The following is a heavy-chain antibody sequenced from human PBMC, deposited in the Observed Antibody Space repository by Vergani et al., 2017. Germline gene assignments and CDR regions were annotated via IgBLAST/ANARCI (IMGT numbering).Heavy chain of an antibody. CDR1: GFTFSSYA. Sequence: QVQLVESGGGVVQPGRSLRLSCAASGFTFSSYAMHWVRQAPGKGLEWVAVISYDGSNKYYADSVKGRFTISRDNSKNTLYLQMNSLKTEDTAVYYCTRDGFYARWDYWGQGTLVTVSS. J-gene: IGHJ4*02. D-gene: IGHD2/OR15-2a*01. V-gene: IGHV3-30*04. CDR2: ISYDGSNK. CDR3: TRDGFYARWDY.